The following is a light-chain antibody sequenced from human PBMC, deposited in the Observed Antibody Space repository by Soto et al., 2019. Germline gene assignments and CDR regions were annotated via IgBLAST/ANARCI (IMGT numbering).Light chain of an antibody. J-gene: IGLJ2*01. CDR2: DNS. V-gene: IGLV1-40*01. CDR3: SSYTSSSHVV. Sequence: QSVLTQPPSVSGAPGQRVTISCTGNSSNIGAGFDVHWYQQLPGTAPKLLIYDNSNRPSGVPDRFSGSKSGTSASLAITGLQAEDGTDYYCSSYTSSSHVVFGGGTKLTVL. CDR1: SSNIGAGFD.